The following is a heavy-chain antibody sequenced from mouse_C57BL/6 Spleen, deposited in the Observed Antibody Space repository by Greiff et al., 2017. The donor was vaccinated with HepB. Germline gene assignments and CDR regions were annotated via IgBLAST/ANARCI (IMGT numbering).Heavy chain of an antibody. J-gene: IGHJ1*03. CDR2: IYPGDGDT. CDR3: ASGEWNSNYVNWYFDV. CDR1: GYAFSSSW. Sequence: VQLQQSGPELVKPGASVKISCKASGYAFSSSWMNWVKQRPGKGLEWIGRIYPGDGDTNYNGKFKGKATLTADKSSSTAYMQLSSLTSEDSAVYFCASGEWNSNYVNWYFDVWGTGTTVTVSS. D-gene: IGHD2-5*01. V-gene: IGHV1-82*01.